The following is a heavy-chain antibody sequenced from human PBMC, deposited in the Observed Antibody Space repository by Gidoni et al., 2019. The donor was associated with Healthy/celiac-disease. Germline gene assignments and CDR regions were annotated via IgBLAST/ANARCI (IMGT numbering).Heavy chain of an antibody. CDR3: ARGGVDYDSSGHTYDF. CDR2: IYYSGST. Sequence: QVQLQESGPGLVKPSQTLSLTCTFSGGSISSGGYYWSWIRQHPGKGLEWIGYIYYSGSTYYNPSLKSRVTISVDTSKNQFSLKLSSVTAADTAVYYCARGGVDYDSSGHTYDFWGQGTLVTVSS. J-gene: IGHJ1*01. V-gene: IGHV4-31*03. D-gene: IGHD3-22*01. CDR1: GGSISSGGYY.